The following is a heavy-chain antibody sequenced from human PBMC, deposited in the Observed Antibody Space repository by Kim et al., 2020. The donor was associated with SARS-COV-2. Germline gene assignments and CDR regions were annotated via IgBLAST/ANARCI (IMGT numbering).Heavy chain of an antibody. CDR2: ISAYNGNT. D-gene: IGHD3-10*01. Sequence: ASVKVSCEASGYTFTSYGISWVRQAPGQGLEWMGWISAYNGNTNYAQKLQGRVTMTTDTSTSTAYMEPRSLRSDDTAVYYCARDSDSGYYGSGRGGMDVWGQGTTVTVSS. CDR1: GYTFTSYG. V-gene: IGHV1-18*01. CDR3: ARDSDSGYYGSGRGGMDV. J-gene: IGHJ6*02.